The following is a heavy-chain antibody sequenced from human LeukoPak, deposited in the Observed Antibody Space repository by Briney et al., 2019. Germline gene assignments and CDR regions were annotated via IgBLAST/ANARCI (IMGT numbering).Heavy chain of an antibody. CDR3: APLGVTTWLDY. D-gene: IGHD4-17*01. Sequence: GGSLRLSFAASGFTFSSYARSWVRQAPGKGLGWVSAISGSGGSTYYADSVRGRFTISRDNSKNTLYLQMNSLRAEDTAVYYCAPLGVTTWLDYWGQGTLVTVSS. J-gene: IGHJ4*02. V-gene: IGHV3-23*01. CDR2: ISGSGGST. CDR1: GFTFSSYA.